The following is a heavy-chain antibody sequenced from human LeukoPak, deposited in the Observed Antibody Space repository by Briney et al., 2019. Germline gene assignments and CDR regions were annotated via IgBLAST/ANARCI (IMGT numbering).Heavy chain of an antibody. CDR2: IYYSGST. CDR3: ARDKDGAGNWFDP. J-gene: IGHJ5*02. V-gene: IGHV4-59*01. D-gene: IGHD1-26*01. CDR1: GGSISSYY. Sequence: SETLSLTCTVSGGSISSYYWSWIRQPPGKGLEWIGYIYYSGSTNYNPSLKSRVTISVDTSKNQFSLKLSSETAADTAVYYCARDKDGAGNWFDPWGQGTLVTVSS.